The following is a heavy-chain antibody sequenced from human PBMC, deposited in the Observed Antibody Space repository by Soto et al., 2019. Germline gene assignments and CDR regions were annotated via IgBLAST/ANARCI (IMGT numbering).Heavy chain of an antibody. CDR1: GFTFSSYW. CDR3: ARLPSTYYYDSSGYGPDAFDI. Sequence: PGGSLRLSCAASGFTFSSYWMSWVRQAPGKGLEWVSYISSSGSTIYYADSVKGRFTISRDNAKNSLYLQMNSLRAEDTAVYYCARLPSTYYYDSSGYGPDAFDIWGQGTMVTVSS. V-gene: IGHV3-48*04. J-gene: IGHJ3*02. CDR2: ISSSGSTI. D-gene: IGHD3-22*01.